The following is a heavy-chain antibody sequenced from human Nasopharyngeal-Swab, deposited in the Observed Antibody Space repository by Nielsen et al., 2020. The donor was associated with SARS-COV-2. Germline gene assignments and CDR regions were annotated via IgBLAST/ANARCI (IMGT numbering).Heavy chain of an antibody. D-gene: IGHD1-26*01. Sequence: SETLSLTCTVSGGSISSGGYYWSWIRQHPGKGPEWIGYIYYSGSTYYNPSLKSRVTISVDTSKNQFSLKVSSVTAADTALYYCTRDQWDIMGATHDAFDIWGQGTMVTVSS. V-gene: IGHV4-31*03. CDR1: GGSISSGGYY. CDR3: TRDQWDIMGATHDAFDI. J-gene: IGHJ3*02. CDR2: IYYSGST.